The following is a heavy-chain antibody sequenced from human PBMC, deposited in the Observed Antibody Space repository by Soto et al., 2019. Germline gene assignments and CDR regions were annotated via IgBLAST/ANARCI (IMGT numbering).Heavy chain of an antibody. CDR1: GGTFSSYA. CDR2: IIPIFGTA. J-gene: IGHJ4*02. Sequence: QVQLVQSGAEVKKPGSSVKGSCKASGGTFSSYAISWVRQAPGQGLEWMGGIIPIFGTANYAQKFQGRVTITADESTSTAYTELSSLRSEDTAVYYCVSPLVVVAGRTPFDYWGQGTLVTVSS. D-gene: IGHD2-15*01. V-gene: IGHV1-69*12. CDR3: VSPLVVVAGRTPFDY.